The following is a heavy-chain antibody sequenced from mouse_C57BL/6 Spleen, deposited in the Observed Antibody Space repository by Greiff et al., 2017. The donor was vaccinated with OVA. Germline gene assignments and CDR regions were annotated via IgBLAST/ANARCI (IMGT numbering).Heavy chain of an antibody. CDR3: ARDGTSMDY. CDR2: IDPSDSYT. CDR1: GYTFTSYW. J-gene: IGHJ4*01. Sequence: QVQLQQPGAELVKPGASVKLSCKASGYTFTSYWMQWVKQRPGQGLEWIGEIDPSDSYTNYNQKFKGKATLTVETSSSTAYMQLSSLTSEDSAVYYCARDGTSMDYWGQGTSVTVSS. D-gene: IGHD4-1*01. V-gene: IGHV1-50*01.